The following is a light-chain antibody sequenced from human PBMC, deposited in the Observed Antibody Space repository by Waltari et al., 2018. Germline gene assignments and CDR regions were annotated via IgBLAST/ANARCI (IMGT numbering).Light chain of an antibody. CDR1: NIGTKS. Sequence: SYVLTQPPSVSVAPGKTARITCGGTNIGTKSVHWYQQKPGQAPILVISYDSERPSGLPGRFSGSNSGNTATLTISRVEAADEADYYCQVWDANNDPGVFGTGTEVTVL. J-gene: IGLJ1*01. CDR2: YDS. V-gene: IGLV3-21*04. CDR3: QVWDANNDPGV.